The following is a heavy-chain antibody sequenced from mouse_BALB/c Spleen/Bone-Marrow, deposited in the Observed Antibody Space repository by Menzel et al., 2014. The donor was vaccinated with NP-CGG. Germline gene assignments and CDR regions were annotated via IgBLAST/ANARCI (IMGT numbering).Heavy chain of an antibody. V-gene: IGHV2-6-5*01. Sequence: VKLMESGPGLVAPSQSLSITCTVSGFSLTDCGVSWIRPPPGKGLEWLGVIRGGGSTYYNSALKSRLSISKDNSKSQVFLKMNSLQTDDTAMYYCARIYFDFDGFAYWGQGTLVTVSA. CDR2: IRGGGST. D-gene: IGHD2-4*01. J-gene: IGHJ3*01. CDR1: GFSLTDCG. CDR3: ARIYFDFDGFAY.